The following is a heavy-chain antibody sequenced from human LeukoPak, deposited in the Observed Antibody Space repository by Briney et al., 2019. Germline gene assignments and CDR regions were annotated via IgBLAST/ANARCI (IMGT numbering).Heavy chain of an antibody. CDR3: AREGGYSYGNDY. J-gene: IGHJ4*02. V-gene: IGHV1-2*06. Sequence: ASVKVSCKASGYTFTGYYMHWVRQAPGQGLEWMGRINPNSGGTNYAQKFQGRVTMTRDTSISTAYMELSRLRPDDPAVYYCAREGGYSYGNDYWGQGTLVTVSS. CDR2: INPNSGGT. D-gene: IGHD5-18*01. CDR1: GYTFTGYY.